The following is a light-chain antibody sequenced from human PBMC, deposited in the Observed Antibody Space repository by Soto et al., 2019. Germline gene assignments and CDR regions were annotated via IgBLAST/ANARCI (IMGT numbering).Light chain of an antibody. CDR2: ENN. J-gene: IGLJ1*01. Sequence: QSLLTQPPPVSAAPGQKGTISCSGSNSHIGNNYVSWYQQLPGTAPKLLIYENNKRPSGIPDRFSGSKSGTPATLGITGLQTGDEADYYCGTWDSSLSAGVFGTGTKVTVL. CDR3: GTWDSSLSAGV. V-gene: IGLV1-51*02. CDR1: NSHIGNNY.